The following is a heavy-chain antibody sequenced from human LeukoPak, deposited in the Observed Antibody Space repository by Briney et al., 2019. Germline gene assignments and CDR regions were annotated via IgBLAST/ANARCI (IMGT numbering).Heavy chain of an antibody. Sequence: SETLSLTCTVSGGSISSSSYYWGWIRQPPGKGLEWIGSIYYSGSTYYNPSLKSRVTISVDTSKNQFSLKLSSVTAADTAVYYCARGRHSSTSEGYGMDVWGQGTTVTVSS. CDR1: GGSISSSSYY. CDR2: IYYSGST. D-gene: IGHD6-13*01. J-gene: IGHJ6*02. CDR3: ARGRHSSTSEGYGMDV. V-gene: IGHV4-39*01.